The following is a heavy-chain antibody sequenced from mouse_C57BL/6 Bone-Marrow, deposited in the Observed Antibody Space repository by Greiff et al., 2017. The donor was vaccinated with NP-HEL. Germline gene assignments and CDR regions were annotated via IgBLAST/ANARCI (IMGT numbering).Heavy chain of an antibody. Sequence: VKLVESGPGLVQPSQSLSITCTVSGFSLTSYGVHWVRQSPGKGLEWLGVIWSGGSTDYNAAFISRLSISKDNSKSQVFFKMNSLQADDTAIYYCARELGRGPFAYWGQGTLVTVSA. V-gene: IGHV2-2*01. CDR3: ARELGRGPFAY. J-gene: IGHJ3*01. CDR1: GFSLTSYG. CDR2: IWSGGST. D-gene: IGHD4-1*01.